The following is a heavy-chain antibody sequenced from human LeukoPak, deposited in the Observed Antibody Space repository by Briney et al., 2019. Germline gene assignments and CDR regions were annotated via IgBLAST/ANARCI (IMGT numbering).Heavy chain of an antibody. CDR1: GGSFSGYY. Sequence: SETLSLTCAVYGGSFSGYYWSWIRQPPGKGLEWIGEINHSGSTNYNPSLKSRVTISVDTSKDQFSLKLSSVTAAATAVYYCARGSSSWYGYMLNTNDAFDIWGQGTMVTVSS. D-gene: IGHD6-13*01. J-gene: IGHJ3*02. CDR2: INHSGST. CDR3: ARGSSSWYGYMLNTNDAFDI. V-gene: IGHV4-34*01.